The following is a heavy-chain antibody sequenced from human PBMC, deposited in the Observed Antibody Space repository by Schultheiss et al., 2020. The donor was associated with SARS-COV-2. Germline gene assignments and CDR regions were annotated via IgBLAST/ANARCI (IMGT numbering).Heavy chain of an antibody. CDR3: ARERLYDSSGYGTGAFDI. CDR1: GFTFSSYA. Sequence: GESLKISCAASGFTFSSYAMSWVRQAPGKGLEWVSAISGSGGSTYYADSVKGRFTISRDNAKNSLYLQMNSLRAEDTAVYYCARERLYDSSGYGTGAFDIWGQGTMVTVSS. V-gene: IGHV3-23*01. CDR2: ISGSGGST. D-gene: IGHD3-22*01. J-gene: IGHJ3*02.